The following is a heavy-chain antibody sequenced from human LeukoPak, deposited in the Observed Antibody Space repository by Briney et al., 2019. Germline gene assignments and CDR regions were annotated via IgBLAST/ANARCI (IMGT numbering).Heavy chain of an antibody. D-gene: IGHD2-15*01. J-gene: IGHJ4*02. V-gene: IGHV1-3*04. CDR2: ILTGNGNT. Sequence: ASVKVSCKASGYTFTSYAIQWVRQAPGQRLEWMGWILTGNGNTKYSQKFQDRVTIIRGTSASTVYMELSSLRSEDTAVYYCARAACSWSCFDYWGQGILVTVSS. CDR3: ARAACSWSCFDY. CDR1: GYTFTSYA.